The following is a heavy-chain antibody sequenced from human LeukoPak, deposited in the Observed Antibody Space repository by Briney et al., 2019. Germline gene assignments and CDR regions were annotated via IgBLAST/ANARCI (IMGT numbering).Heavy chain of an antibody. D-gene: IGHD3-10*01. J-gene: IGHJ5*02. CDR2: ISAYNGNT. Sequence: GASVKVSCKASGYTFTSYGISWVRQAPGQGLEWMGCISAYNGNTNYAQKLQGRVTMTTDTSTSTAYMELRSLRSDDTAVYYCARKYYYGSGSYHNWFDPWGQGTLVTVSS. CDR1: GYTFTSYG. V-gene: IGHV1-18*01. CDR3: ARKYYYGSGSYHNWFDP.